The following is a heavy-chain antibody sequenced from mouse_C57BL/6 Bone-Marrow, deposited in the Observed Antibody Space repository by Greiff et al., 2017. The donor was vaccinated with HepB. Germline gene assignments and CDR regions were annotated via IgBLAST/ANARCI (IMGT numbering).Heavy chain of an antibody. CDR2: IDPNSGGT. Sequence: QVQLQQPGAELVKPGASVKLSCKASGYTFTSYWMHWVKQRPGRGLEWIGRIDPNSGGTKYNEKFKSKATLTVDKPSSTAYMQLSRLTSEDSAVDYCARMGYYGSSLDCFDYWGQGTTLTVSS. D-gene: IGHD1-1*01. J-gene: IGHJ2*01. CDR3: ARMGYYGSSLDCFDY. CDR1: GYTFTSYW. V-gene: IGHV1-72*01.